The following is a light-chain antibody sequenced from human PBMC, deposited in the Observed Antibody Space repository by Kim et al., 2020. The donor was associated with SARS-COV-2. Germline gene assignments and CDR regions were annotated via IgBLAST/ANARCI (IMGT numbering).Light chain of an antibody. J-gene: IGKJ4*01. CDR2: GAA. V-gene: IGKV3-15*01. Sequence: SPGARATLSCRARQSVSSNLAWSQQKPGQAPRLLSYGAATRATGIPARFSVSVSETEFTLTISSLQSEDFAVYYCQQYNNWPPLTFGGGTKVDIK. CDR3: QQYNNWPPLT. CDR1: QSVSSN.